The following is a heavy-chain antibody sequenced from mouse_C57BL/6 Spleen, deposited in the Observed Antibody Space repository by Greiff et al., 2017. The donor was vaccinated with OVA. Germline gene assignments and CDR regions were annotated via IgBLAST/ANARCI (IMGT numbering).Heavy chain of an antibody. J-gene: IGHJ2*01. CDR2: IDPENGDT. V-gene: IGHV14-4*01. Sequence: VQLKQSGAELVRPGASVKLSCTASGFNIKDDYMHWVKQRPEQGLEWIGWIDPENGDTEYASKFQGKATITADTSSNTAYLQLSSLTSEDTAVYYCTTRDDGYFLDYWGQGTTLTVSS. CDR1: GFNIKDDY. CDR3: TTRDDGYFLDY. D-gene: IGHD2-3*01.